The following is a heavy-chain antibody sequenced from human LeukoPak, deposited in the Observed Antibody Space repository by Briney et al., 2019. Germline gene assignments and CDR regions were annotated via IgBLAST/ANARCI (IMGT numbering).Heavy chain of an antibody. D-gene: IGHD3-22*01. CDR1: GYTFTGYD. J-gene: IGHJ4*02. CDR3: ARTYYDSSGYYLGLGY. V-gene: IGHV1-8*01. Sequence: ASVKVSCKASGYTFTGYDINWVRQATGQGLEWMGWMNPNSGNTGYAQKFQGRVTMTRNTSISTAYMELSSLRSEDTAVYYCARTYYDSSGYYLGLGYWGQGTLVTVSS. CDR2: MNPNSGNT.